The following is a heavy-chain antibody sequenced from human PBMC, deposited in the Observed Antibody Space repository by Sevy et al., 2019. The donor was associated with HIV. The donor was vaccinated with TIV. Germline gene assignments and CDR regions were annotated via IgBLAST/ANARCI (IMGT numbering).Heavy chain of an antibody. V-gene: IGHV4-59*01. J-gene: IGHJ6*03. CDR3: ASESRGGVAAGPDYYYYMDV. CDR1: GGSISSYY. CDR2: IYYSGST. D-gene: IGHD6-6*01. Sequence: SETLSLTCTVSGGSISSYYWSWIRQPPGKGLEWIGYIYYSGSTNYNPTLKSRVTISVATSKNQVSLKLSSVTAADTDGYDCASESRGGVAAGPDYYYYMDVWGKGTTVTVSS.